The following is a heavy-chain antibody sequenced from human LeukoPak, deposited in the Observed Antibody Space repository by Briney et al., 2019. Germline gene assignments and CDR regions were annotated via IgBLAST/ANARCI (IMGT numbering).Heavy chain of an antibody. Sequence: GGSLRLSCAASGFIVSSNHMSWVRQAPGKGLECVSVIYSGGHTYYADSVKGRFTISRDNSKNTLYLQMNSLRVEDTAVYYCAVATIYYFDYWGQGTLVTVSS. V-gene: IGHV3-66*01. D-gene: IGHD5-12*01. J-gene: IGHJ4*02. CDR2: IYSGGHT. CDR1: GFIVSSNH. CDR3: AVATIYYFDY.